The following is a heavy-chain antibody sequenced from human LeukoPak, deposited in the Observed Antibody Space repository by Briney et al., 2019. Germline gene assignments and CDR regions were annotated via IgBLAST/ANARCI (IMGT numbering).Heavy chain of an antibody. CDR3: ARRRCSSTSCYVPAGWFDP. CDR1: GGSISSYY. Sequence: SETLSLTCTVSGGSISSYYWSWIRRPPGKGLEWIGYIYYSGSTNYNPSLKSRVTISVDTSKNQFSLKLSSVTAADTAVYYCARRRCSSTSCYVPAGWFDPWGQGTLVTVPS. D-gene: IGHD2-2*01. J-gene: IGHJ5*02. V-gene: IGHV4-59*08. CDR2: IYYSGST.